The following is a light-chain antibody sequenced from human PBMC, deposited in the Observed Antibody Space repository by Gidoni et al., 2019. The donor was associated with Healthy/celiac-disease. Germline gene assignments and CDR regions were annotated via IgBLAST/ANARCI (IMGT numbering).Light chain of an antibody. J-gene: IGKJ5*01. CDR2: AAS. CDR3: HQSCSTPIT. V-gene: IGKV1-39*01. Sequence: DIQMTQSPSSLSASAGDRVTITCRASQSIRSDLNWYQQKPGHGPKLLIDAASSMQSRVPSRFSGSGSGTDFTLTISSLQPEDFATYYRHQSCSTPITFXQXTRLEIK. CDR1: QSIRSD.